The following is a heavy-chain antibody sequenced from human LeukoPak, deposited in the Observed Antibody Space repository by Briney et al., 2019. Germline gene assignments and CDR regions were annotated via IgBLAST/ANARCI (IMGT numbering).Heavy chain of an antibody. Sequence: SETLSLMCTVSGGSISSSSYYWGGVRQPPGKGLEWIGSIYYSRPSLYNPSLKSPVTLSADTSTNPFSLNLNSVTAADTPLYYSASYASGSYRASDYWGQGTLVTVSS. CDR1: GGSISSSSYY. V-gene: IGHV4-39*01. CDR2: IYYSRPS. J-gene: IGHJ4*02. D-gene: IGHD3-10*01. CDR3: ASYASGSYRASDY.